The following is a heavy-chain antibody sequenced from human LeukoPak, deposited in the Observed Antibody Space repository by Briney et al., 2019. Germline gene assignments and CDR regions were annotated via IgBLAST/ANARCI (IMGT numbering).Heavy chain of an antibody. CDR2: ISYDGSNK. CDR1: GFTFSSYA. J-gene: IGHJ5*02. Sequence: PGGSLRLSCTASGFTFSSYAMHWVRQAPGKGLEWVALISYDGSNKYYADSAKGRFTISRDNSKNTLYLQMNSLRAEDTAVYYCARFKNDPYGSGSSNWFDPWGQGTLVTVSS. CDR3: ARFKNDPYGSGSSNWFDP. D-gene: IGHD3-10*01. V-gene: IGHV3-30*04.